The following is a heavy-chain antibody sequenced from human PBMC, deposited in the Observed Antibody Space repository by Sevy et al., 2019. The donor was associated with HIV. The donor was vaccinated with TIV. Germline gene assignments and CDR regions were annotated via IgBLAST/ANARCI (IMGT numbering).Heavy chain of an antibody. V-gene: IGHV3-30*02. CDR1: GFTFSNYG. J-gene: IGHJ4*02. CDR2: IRYDGSDK. CDR3: AKDLAGPGRRYFDY. D-gene: IGHD6-13*01. Sequence: GGSLRLYCAASGFTFSNYGMHWVRQVPGKGLEWVTFIRYDGSDKYYAASVKGRFTISRDDSKNTLYLQMDSLTPEDTAIYYCAKDLAGPGRRYFDYWDQGTLVTVSS.